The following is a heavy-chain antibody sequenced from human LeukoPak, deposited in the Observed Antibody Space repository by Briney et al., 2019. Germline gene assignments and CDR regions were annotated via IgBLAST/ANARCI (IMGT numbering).Heavy chain of an antibody. CDR1: GGSFSGYY. D-gene: IGHD6-19*01. Sequence: PSETLSLTCAVYGGSFSGYYWSWIRQPPGKGQEWIGEINHSGSTNYNPSLKSRVTISVDTSRNQFSLKLSSVTAADTAVYYCAGAAVAGRDYWGQGTLVTVSS. J-gene: IGHJ4*02. CDR2: INHSGST. V-gene: IGHV4-34*01. CDR3: AGAAVAGRDY.